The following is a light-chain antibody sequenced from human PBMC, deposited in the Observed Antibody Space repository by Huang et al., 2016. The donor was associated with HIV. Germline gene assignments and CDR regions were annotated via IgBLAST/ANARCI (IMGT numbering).Light chain of an antibody. J-gene: IGKJ1*01. V-gene: IGKV3-15*01. CDR2: GAS. CDR3: QQYSNWPPWT. Sequence: IVMTQSPATLSVSPGERATLSCTASQSVSSSLAWYQQLPGQAPRLLIYGASTRATVIPARFSGSGSGTEFTLTITSLQSEDFAVYYCQQYSNWPPWTFGQGTKVEVK. CDR1: QSVSSS.